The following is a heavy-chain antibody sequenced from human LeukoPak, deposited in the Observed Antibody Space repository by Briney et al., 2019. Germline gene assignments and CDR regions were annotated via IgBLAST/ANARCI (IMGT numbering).Heavy chain of an antibody. J-gene: IGHJ5*02. CDR2: ISSSSSYI. V-gene: IGHV3-21*01. CDR1: GFTFSSYS. Sequence: GGSLRLSCAASGFTFSSYSMNWVRQAPGKGLEWVSSISSSSSYIYYADSVKGRFTISRDNAKNSLYLQMNSLRAEDTAVYYCARAHSSGWPHMFDPWGQGTLVTVPS. D-gene: IGHD6-19*01. CDR3: ARAHSSGWPHMFDP.